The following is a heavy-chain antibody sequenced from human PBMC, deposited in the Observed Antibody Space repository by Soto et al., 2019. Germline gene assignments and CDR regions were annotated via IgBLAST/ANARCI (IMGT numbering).Heavy chain of an antibody. CDR1: GFTFSNAW. Sequence: GGSLRLSCAASGFTFSNAWMSWVRQAPGKGLEWVGRIKSKTDGGTTDYAAPVKGRFTISRDDSKNTLYLQMNSLKTEDTAVYYCTTRKRSSIAARLDAFDIWGQGTMVTVSS. CDR2: IKSKTDGGTT. V-gene: IGHV3-15*01. J-gene: IGHJ3*02. CDR3: TTRKRSSIAARLDAFDI. D-gene: IGHD6-6*01.